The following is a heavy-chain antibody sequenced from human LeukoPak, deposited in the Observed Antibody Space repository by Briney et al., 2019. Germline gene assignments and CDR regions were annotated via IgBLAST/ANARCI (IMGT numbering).Heavy chain of an antibody. D-gene: IGHD6-13*01. J-gene: IGHJ4*02. V-gene: IGHV3-21*01. CDR3: ARVAEAAAFDY. CDR2: ISSNSRYT. Sequence: GSLRLSCASSGFTLRSYSLNWVRQAPGHGLEWVSSISSNSRYTYHADPVKGRFTISRGNAKGSLYLQMDSLRADDTAVYYCARVAEAAAFDYWGQGTLVTVSS. CDR1: GFTLRSYS.